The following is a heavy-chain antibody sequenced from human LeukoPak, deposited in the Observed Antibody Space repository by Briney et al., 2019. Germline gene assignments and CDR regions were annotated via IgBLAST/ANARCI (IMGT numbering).Heavy chain of an antibody. D-gene: IGHD2-2*02. CDR3: ARHRYCSSTSCYTYYYYGMDV. Sequence: PSETLSLTCTVSGGSISSYYWNWIRQPPGKGLEWIGYIYYSGSTNYNPSLKSRVTISVDTSKNQFSLKLSSVTAADTAVYYCARHRYCSSTSCYTYYYYGMDVWGQGTTVTVSS. V-gene: IGHV4-59*08. J-gene: IGHJ6*02. CDR1: GGSISSYY. CDR2: IYYSGST.